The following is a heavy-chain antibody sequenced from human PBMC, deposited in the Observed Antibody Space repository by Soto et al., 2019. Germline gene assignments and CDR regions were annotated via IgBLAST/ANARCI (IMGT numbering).Heavy chain of an antibody. CDR1: GGSIISSSYY. J-gene: IGHJ4*02. CDR2: IYYSGST. V-gene: IGHV4-39*01. D-gene: IGHD2-15*01. CDR3: ARHTPAISISDH. Sequence: SETLCLTCTVSGGSIISSSYYWGWIRQPPGKGLEWIGSIYYSGSTYYNPSLKSRVTISVDTSKNQFSLKLSSVTAADTAVYYCARHTPAISISDHWGQGTLVSVSS.